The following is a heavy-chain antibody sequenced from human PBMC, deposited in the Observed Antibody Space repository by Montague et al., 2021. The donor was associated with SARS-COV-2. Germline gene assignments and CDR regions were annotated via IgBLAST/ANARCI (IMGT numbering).Heavy chain of an antibody. CDR3: ARLLTFGGVIVAADY. V-gene: IGHV4-39*01. CDR2: IFYSGTT. J-gene: IGHJ4*02. Sequence: SETLSLTCTVSGNSITNSENSWGWIRQSLATGLEWFGSIFYSGTTYFNPSLRSRVTISVDTSMNQFSLKLSSVTAADTAVYFCARLLTFGGVIVAADYWGQGILVTVSS. D-gene: IGHD3-16*02. CDR1: GNSITNSENS.